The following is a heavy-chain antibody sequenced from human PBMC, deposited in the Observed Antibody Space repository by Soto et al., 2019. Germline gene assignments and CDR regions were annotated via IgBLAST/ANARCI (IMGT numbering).Heavy chain of an antibody. CDR2: IHYSGST. V-gene: IGHV4-61*01. J-gene: IGHJ6*02. Sequence: SEDLSVTWTGSGGFMSRERYFVSWIRHPPGRGLEWIGHIHYSGSTNYNPSLKSRVTISVDTSKNQVSLKLSSVTAADTAMYFCARQVSSAWPPYYYDMDVWGQGTTVT. CDR1: GGFMSRERYF. CDR3: ARQVSSAWPPYYYDMDV. D-gene: IGHD6-25*01.